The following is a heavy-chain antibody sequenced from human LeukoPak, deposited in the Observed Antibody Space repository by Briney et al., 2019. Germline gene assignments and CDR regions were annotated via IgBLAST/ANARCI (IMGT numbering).Heavy chain of an antibody. CDR2: IIPIFGTA. CDR1: GGTFSSYA. Sequence: GASVTVSFKASGGTFSSYAISWVRQAPGQGLEWMGGIIPIFGTANYAQKFQGRVTITTDESTSTAYMELSSLRSEDTAVYYCARDTPHIDNWNYPRWFDPWGQGALVTVSS. CDR3: ARDTPHIDNWNYPRWFDP. V-gene: IGHV1-69*05. J-gene: IGHJ5*02. D-gene: IGHD1-7*01.